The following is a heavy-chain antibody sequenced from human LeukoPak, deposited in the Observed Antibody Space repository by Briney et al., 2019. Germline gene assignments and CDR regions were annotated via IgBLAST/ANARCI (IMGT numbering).Heavy chain of an antibody. J-gene: IGHJ4*02. CDR1: GYIFTSYG. D-gene: IGHD2-21*02. CDR3: AKEGSDWPYFDY. CDR2: ISTYNGDT. V-gene: IGHV1-18*01. Sequence: GASVKVSCTASGYIFTSYGISWVRQAPGQGLEWMGWISTYNGDTQYVQKFRGRVTMTIDSSTSTAYMELRSLRSDDTAVYYCAKEGSDWPYFDYWGQGTLVTVSS.